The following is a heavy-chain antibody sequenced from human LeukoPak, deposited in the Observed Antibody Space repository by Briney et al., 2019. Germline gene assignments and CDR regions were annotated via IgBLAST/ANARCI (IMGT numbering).Heavy chain of an antibody. V-gene: IGHV5-51*01. CDR1: GSSFTSYW. CDR3: ARHSSGQADAFDI. J-gene: IGHJ3*02. D-gene: IGHD6-19*01. CDR2: IYPGDSDT. Sequence: GESLKISCKGSGSSFTSYWIGWVRQLPGKGLEWMGIIYPGDSDTRYSPSFQGQVTISADKSISTAYLQWSSLTASDTAMYYCARHSSGQADAFDIWGQGTMVTVSS.